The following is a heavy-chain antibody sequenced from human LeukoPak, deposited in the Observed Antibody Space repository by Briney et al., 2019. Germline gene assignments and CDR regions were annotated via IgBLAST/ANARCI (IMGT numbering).Heavy chain of an antibody. J-gene: IGHJ5*02. Sequence: ASVKVSCKASGYTFTSHYMHWVRQAPEKGLEWMGMINPTGGSTSYAQKFQGRVTMTRDTSTSTDYMELSSLTYEDTAVYYCARAYCSGGSCYSSRGMFDPWGQGTLVTVSS. V-gene: IGHV1-46*01. CDR2: INPTGGST. CDR1: GYTFTSHY. D-gene: IGHD2-15*01. CDR3: ARAYCSGGSCYSSRGMFDP.